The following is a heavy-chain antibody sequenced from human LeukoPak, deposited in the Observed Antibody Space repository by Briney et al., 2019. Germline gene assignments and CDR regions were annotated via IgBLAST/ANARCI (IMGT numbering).Heavy chain of an antibody. CDR3: ARSGYYDSSGYYDNYYYYMDV. Sequence: SETLSLTCAVYGGSFSGYYWSWIRQPPGKGLEWIGEINHSGSTYYNPSLKSRVTISVDTSKNQFSLKLSSVTAADTAVYYCARSGYYDSSGYYDNYYYYMDVWGKGTTVTVSS. CDR2: INHSGST. J-gene: IGHJ6*03. V-gene: IGHV4-34*01. D-gene: IGHD3-22*01. CDR1: GGSFSGYY.